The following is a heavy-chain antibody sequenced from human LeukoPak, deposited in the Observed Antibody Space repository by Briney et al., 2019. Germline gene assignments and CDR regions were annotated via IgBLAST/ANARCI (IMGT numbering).Heavy chain of an antibody. J-gene: IGHJ5*02. CDR2: INPNSGGT. V-gene: IGHV1-2*02. Sequence: ASVKVSCKASGYTFTGYYMHWVRQAPGQGLEWMGWINPNSGGTNYAQKFQGRVIMTRDTSISTAYMELSRLRSEDTAVYYCARDSVVVIAHNWFDPWGQGTLVTVSS. CDR1: GYTFTGYY. CDR3: ARDSVVVIAHNWFDP. D-gene: IGHD2-21*01.